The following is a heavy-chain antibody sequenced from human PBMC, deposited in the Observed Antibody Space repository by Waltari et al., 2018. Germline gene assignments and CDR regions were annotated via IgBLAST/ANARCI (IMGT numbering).Heavy chain of an antibody. CDR1: GFTFSSYA. CDR2: ISGSGGST. D-gene: IGHD3-10*01. CDR3: AKDIAVLGSGYTNWFDP. V-gene: IGHV3-23*01. J-gene: IGHJ5*02. Sequence: EVQLLESGGGLVQPGGSLRLSCAASGFTFSSYAMSWVRQAPGKGLEWVSAISGSGGSTYYADSVKGRFTISRDNAKNSLYLQMNSLRAEDTALHYCAKDIAVLGSGYTNWFDPWGQGTLVTVSS.